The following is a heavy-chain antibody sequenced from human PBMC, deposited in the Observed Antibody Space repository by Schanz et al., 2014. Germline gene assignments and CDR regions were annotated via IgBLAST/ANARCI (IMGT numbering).Heavy chain of an antibody. J-gene: IGHJ4*02. V-gene: IGHV3-7*01. Sequence: EVQLVESGGGLVQPGGSLRLSCAASGFTFSSYWMSWVRQAPGKGLEWVANIKQDGSEKYYVDSVQGRLTISRDNAQNSLYLQMNSLRAEDTAVYYCARDGYNAYDLKRGDYWGQGTQVAVSS. CDR1: GFTFSSYW. CDR2: IKQDGSEK. CDR3: ARDGYNAYDLKRGDY. D-gene: IGHD5-12*01.